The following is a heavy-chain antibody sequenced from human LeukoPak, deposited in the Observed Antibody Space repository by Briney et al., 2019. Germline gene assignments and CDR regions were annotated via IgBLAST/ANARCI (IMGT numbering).Heavy chain of an antibody. CDR3: ARSRSGSYYRGPRVSV. CDR2: FDPEDGET. V-gene: IGHV1-24*01. J-gene: IGHJ4*02. CDR1: GYTLTELS. D-gene: IGHD1-26*01. Sequence: GASVKVSCKVSGYTLTELSMHWVRQAPGKGLEWMGGFDPEDGETIYAQKFQGRVTMTEDTSTDTAYMELSSLRSEDTAVYYCARSRSGSYYRGPRVSVWGQGTLVTVSS.